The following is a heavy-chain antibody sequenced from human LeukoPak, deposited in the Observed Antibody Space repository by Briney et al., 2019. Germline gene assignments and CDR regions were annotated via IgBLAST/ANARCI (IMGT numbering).Heavy chain of an antibody. Sequence: SETLSLTCTVSGGSISSYYWSWIRQPPGKGLEWIGYIYYSGSTNYNPSLKSRVTISVDTSKNQFSLKLSSVTAADTAAYYCASYSYYYDSSGYFDYWGQGTLVTVSS. CDR1: GGSISSYY. J-gene: IGHJ4*02. CDR2: IYYSGST. V-gene: IGHV4-59*01. CDR3: ASYSYYYDSSGYFDY. D-gene: IGHD3-22*01.